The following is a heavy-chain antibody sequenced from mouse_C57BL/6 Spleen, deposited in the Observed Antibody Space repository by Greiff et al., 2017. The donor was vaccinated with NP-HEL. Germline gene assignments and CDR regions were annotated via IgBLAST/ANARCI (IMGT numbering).Heavy chain of an antibody. J-gene: IGHJ2*01. Sequence: LVESGPELVKPGASVKISCKASGYAFSSSWMNWVKQRPGKGLEWIGRIYPGDGDTNYNGKFKGKATLTADKSSSTAYMQLSSLTSEDSAVYFCARGVYDGYSFDYWGQGTTLTVSS. CDR1: GYAFSSSW. V-gene: IGHV1-82*01. CDR2: IYPGDGDT. CDR3: ARGVYDGYSFDY. D-gene: IGHD2-3*01.